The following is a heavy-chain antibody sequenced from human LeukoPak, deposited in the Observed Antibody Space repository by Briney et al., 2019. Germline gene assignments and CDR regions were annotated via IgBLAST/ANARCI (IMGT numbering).Heavy chain of an antibody. CDR2: VYSSGST. V-gene: IGHV4-61*02. CDR1: GGSISSGSYY. D-gene: IGHD3-10*01. Sequence: PSETLSLTCTVSGGSISSGSYYWRWIRQPAGKGLEWIGRVYSSGSTDYNPSLKSRLSISVDTSKIQFSLRLSSVTVADTAVYCCARLRPNYSGSGSYLDIWGQGTMVTVSS. CDR3: ARLRPNYSGSGSYLDI. J-gene: IGHJ3*02.